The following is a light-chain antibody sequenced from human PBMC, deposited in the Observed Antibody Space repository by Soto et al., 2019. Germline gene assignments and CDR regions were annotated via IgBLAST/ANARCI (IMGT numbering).Light chain of an antibody. J-gene: IGKJ1*01. V-gene: IGKV1D-8*01. CDR3: QQYYSFPWT. CDR2: AAS. Sequence: VVGMTLSXASLSSSKGEXXXXXXXMSDGISSYLAWYQQKXGKAPRLLIYAASXLESGVPARFSGSGSGTDFTLTISCLQSEDFATYYCQQYYSFPWTFGQGTKVDIK. CDR1: DGISSY.